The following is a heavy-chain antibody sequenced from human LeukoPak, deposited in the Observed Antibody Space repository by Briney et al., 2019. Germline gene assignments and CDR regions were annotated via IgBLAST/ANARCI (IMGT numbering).Heavy chain of an antibody. CDR2: MWYDGSNI. Sequence: PGGSLRLSCATSGFTFSSYGMHWVRQAPGTGLEGVAVMWYDGSNIHYADSVQGRFTISRDSSKNMLYLQMNSLRAEDTCVYYCANNGVSPNYYYGMNVWGQGTTVTVCS. V-gene: IGHV3-33*06. CDR1: GFTFSSYG. CDR3: ANNGVSPNYYYGMNV. D-gene: IGHD2-8*01. J-gene: IGHJ6*02.